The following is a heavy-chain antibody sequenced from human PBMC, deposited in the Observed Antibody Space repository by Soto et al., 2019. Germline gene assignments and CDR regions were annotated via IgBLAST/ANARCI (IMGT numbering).Heavy chain of an antibody. Sequence: EVQLVESGGGLVQPGGSLRLSCAASGFTFSSCSMNWVRQAPGKGLEWISHIDSSSTTIYYADSVKGRFTISRDNAKNSLYRQMNSLRDEDTAVYYCARHSPVVTTDAFDVWGQGTMVTVSS. CDR1: GFTFSSCS. CDR3: ARHSPVVTTDAFDV. D-gene: IGHD2-21*02. CDR2: IDSSSTTI. J-gene: IGHJ3*01. V-gene: IGHV3-48*02.